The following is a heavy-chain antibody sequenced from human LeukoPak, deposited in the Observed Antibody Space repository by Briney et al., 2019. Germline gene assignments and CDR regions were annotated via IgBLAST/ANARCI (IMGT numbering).Heavy chain of an antibody. CDR3: ARGGYYYDSSGYFRDFDY. CDR1: GFTFSDYY. J-gene: IGHJ4*02. CDR2: ISSSGSTT. Sequence: GGSLRLSCAASGFTFSDYYMSWIRQAPGKGLEWVSYISSSGSTTYYADSVKGRFTISRDNAKNSLYLQMNSLRAEDTALYYCARGGYYYDSSGYFRDFDYWGQGTLVTVSS. D-gene: IGHD3-22*01. V-gene: IGHV3-11*01.